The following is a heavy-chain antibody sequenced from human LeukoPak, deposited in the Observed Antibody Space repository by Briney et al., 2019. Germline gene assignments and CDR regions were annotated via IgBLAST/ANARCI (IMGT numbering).Heavy chain of an antibody. CDR1: GFTFSSYG. J-gene: IGHJ4*02. V-gene: IGHV3-30*02. Sequence: GGSLRLSCAASGFTFSSYGMHWVRQAPGKGLEWVAFIRYDGSNKYYADSVKSRFTISRDNSKNTLYLQINSLRAEDTAVYYCAKGPGLLWFGDSMGYFDYWGQGTLVTVSS. D-gene: IGHD3-10*01. CDR3: AKGPGLLWFGDSMGYFDY. CDR2: IRYDGSNK.